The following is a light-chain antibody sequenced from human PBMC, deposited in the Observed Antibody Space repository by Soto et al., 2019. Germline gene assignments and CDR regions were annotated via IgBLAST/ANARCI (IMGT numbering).Light chain of an antibody. V-gene: IGLV2-14*01. CDR2: DVS. CDR1: NNEVCCFNF. CDR3: SSYTSSSPGV. J-gene: IGLJ1*01. Sequence: QSGLNQPASVYGDPGPSIPISCTGTNNEVCCFNFVSWYQQHPGKAPKLMIYDVSNRPSGVSNRFSGSKSGNTASLTISGLQAVYYADYSCSSYTSSSPGVFGTGTKLTVL.